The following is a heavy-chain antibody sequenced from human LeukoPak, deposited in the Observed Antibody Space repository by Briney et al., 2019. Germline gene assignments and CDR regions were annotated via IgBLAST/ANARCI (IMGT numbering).Heavy chain of an antibody. CDR3: VRHIKPAGPWDGMDV. D-gene: IGHD1-26*01. CDR1: GYTFTIYG. CDR2: ISAYNSNK. Sequence: ASVKVSCKASGYTFTIYGISWVRQAPGQGLEWVAWISAYNSNKNSAEKFQGRVTMTIDTSTSTAYMELRSLKSDDTAVYYCVRHIKPAGPWDGMDVWGQGTTVIVSS. V-gene: IGHV1-18*04. J-gene: IGHJ6*02.